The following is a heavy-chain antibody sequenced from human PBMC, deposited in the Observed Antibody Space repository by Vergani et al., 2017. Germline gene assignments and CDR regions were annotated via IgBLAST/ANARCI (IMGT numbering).Heavy chain of an antibody. CDR3: ARGSGLGGSCYKPLFDY. J-gene: IGHJ4*02. D-gene: IGHD2-15*01. CDR2: IHSSGST. CDR1: GGSINSHNYY. V-gene: IGHV4-61*02. Sequence: QVQLQESGPGLVKPSQTLSLTCTVSGGSINSHNYYWSWIRQPAGKGLEWIGRIHSSGSTNYNPSLKRRVTVSEDTSKNQFSLNLTSVTAADTAVYFCARGSGLGGSCYKPLFDYWGQGILVTVSS.